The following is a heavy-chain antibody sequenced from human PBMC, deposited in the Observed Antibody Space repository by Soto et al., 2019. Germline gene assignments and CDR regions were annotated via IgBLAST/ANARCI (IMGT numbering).Heavy chain of an antibody. J-gene: IGHJ5*02. CDR1: GYTFTIYG. CDR2: ISAYNGNT. Sequence: ASVKGSCKASGYTFTIYGISWGRQAPGQGLEWMGWISAYNGNTNYAQKLQGRVTMTTDTSTSTAYMELRSLRSDDTAVYCCARDLMVYYDSSGPWGQGTLVTVSA. V-gene: IGHV1-18*01. CDR3: ARDLMVYYDSSGP. D-gene: IGHD3-22*01.